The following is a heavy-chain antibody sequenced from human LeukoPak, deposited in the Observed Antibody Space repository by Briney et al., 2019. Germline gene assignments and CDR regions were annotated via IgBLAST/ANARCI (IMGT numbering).Heavy chain of an antibody. CDR2: IYHSGST. J-gene: IGHJ6*03. CDR3: ARRFGELRLGYYYYMDV. CDR1: GYSISSGYY. V-gene: IGHV4-38-2*02. Sequence: PSETLSLTCTISGYSISSGYYWGWIRQPPGKGLEWIGSIYHSGSTYYNPSLKSRVTISVDTSKNQFSLKLSSVTAADTAVYYCARRFGELRLGYYYYMDVWGKGTTVTVSS. D-gene: IGHD3-10*01.